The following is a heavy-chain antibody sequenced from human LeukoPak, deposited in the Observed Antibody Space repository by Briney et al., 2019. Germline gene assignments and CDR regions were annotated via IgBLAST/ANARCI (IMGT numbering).Heavy chain of an antibody. V-gene: IGHV3-23*01. CDR2: ISGSGGST. D-gene: IGHD2-2*01. CDR1: GFTFSSYA. J-gene: IGHJ5*02. Sequence: GGSLRLSCAASGFTFSSYAMSRVRQAPGKGLEWVSAISGSGGSTYYADSVKGRFTISRDNSKNTLYLQMNSLRAEDTAVYYCAKLRDIVVVPAALNWFDPWGQGTLVTASS. CDR3: AKLRDIVVVPAALNWFDP.